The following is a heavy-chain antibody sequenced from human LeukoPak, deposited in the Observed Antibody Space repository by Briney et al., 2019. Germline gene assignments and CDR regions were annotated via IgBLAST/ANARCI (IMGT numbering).Heavy chain of an antibody. D-gene: IGHD6-13*01. Sequence: SETLSLTCTVSGGSISSYYWSWIRQPPGKGLEWIGYIYYSGSTNYNPSLKSRVTISVDTSKNQFSLKLSSVTAADTAVYYCASSHSSWPFYYYYYYGMDVWGQGTTVTVSS. J-gene: IGHJ6*02. V-gene: IGHV4-59*01. CDR2: IYYSGST. CDR3: ASSHSSWPFYYYYYYGMDV. CDR1: GGSISSYY.